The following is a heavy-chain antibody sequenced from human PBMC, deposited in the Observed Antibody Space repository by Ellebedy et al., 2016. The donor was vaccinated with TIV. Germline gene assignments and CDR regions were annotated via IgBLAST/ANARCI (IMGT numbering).Heavy chain of an antibody. CDR3: AKDQEYFDYMDV. CDR1: GFTFIDYG. J-gene: IGHJ6*03. V-gene: IGHV3-30*18. Sequence: GGSLRLXCEASGFTFIDYGMHWVRQTPGKGLEWVAFISYDGGNEHYVDSVKGRFTISRDNSKNTLFLQVNSLRAEDTAVYYCAKDQEYFDYMDVWGKGTTVTVSS. CDR2: ISYDGGNE.